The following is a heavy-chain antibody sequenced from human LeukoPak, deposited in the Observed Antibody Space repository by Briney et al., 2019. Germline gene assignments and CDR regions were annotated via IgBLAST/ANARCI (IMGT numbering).Heavy chain of an antibody. CDR1: GGSFRVYY. V-gene: IGHV4-34*01. CDR3: ARDGRGLHY. D-gene: IGHD3-10*01. J-gene: IGHJ4*02. CDR2: INHSGST. Sequence: SETLSLTCSVYGGSFRVYYWRWLRQPPGKGLEWIGEINHSGSTNYNPSLKSRLTISVDTSKTQFSLKLSSVTVAGTAVYYCARDGRGLHYWGQGTLVTVSS.